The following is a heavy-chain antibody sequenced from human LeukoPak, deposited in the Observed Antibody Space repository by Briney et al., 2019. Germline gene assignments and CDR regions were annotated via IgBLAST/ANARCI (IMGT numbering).Heavy chain of an antibody. J-gene: IGHJ4*02. Sequence: GGSLRLSCGASGFTFSSYAMSWVRQAPGKGLEWVSAISGSGGSTYYADSVKGRFTISRDNSKNTLYLQMNSLRAEDTAVYYCAKGLAVPYYFDYWGQGTLVTVSS. CDR3: AKGLAVPYYFDY. D-gene: IGHD2-2*01. V-gene: IGHV3-23*01. CDR1: GFTFSSYA. CDR2: ISGSGGST.